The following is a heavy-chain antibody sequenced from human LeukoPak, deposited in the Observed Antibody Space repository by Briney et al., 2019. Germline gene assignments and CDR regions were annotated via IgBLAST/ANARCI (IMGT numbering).Heavy chain of an antibody. CDR1: GFTFSDYY. V-gene: IGHV3-11*04. J-gene: IGHJ4*02. CDR2: ISSSASVI. D-gene: IGHD2-21*01. Sequence: PGGSLRLSCAASGFTFSDYYMSWIRQAPGKGLEWVSYISSSASVINYADSVKGRFTISRDNARNSLDLHMSSLGAEDTAVYYCAREGDGSRYCFDYWGQGILVTVSS. CDR3: AREGDGSRYCFDY.